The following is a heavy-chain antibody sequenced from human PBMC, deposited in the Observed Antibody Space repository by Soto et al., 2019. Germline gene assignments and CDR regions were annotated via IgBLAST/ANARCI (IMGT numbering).Heavy chain of an antibody. D-gene: IGHD2-2*01. CDR3: AKDTVVIPAATKGLDY. Sequence: GGSLRLSCGGSGFTFDDYAMHWVRQAPGKGLEWVSSISWNSGTIDYADSVKGRFTISRDNAKNSLYLQMNSLRTEDTALYYCAKDTVVIPAATKGLDYWGQGTLVTVSS. V-gene: IGHV3-9*01. J-gene: IGHJ4*02. CDR2: ISWNSGTI. CDR1: GFTFDDYA.